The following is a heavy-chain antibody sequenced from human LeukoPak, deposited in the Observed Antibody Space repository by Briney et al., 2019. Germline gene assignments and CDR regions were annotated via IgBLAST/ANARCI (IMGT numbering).Heavy chain of an antibody. CDR2: IGISSGNT. D-gene: IGHD5-24*01. CDR1: GFSFNNYA. Sequence: PGGSLRLSCVASGFSFNNYAMNWVRQAPGKGLEWISYIGISSGNTKYADSVKGRFTISGDKAKNSLYLQMNSLRVEDTAVYYCARDYKYAFDNWGQGTLVTVSS. V-gene: IGHV3-48*01. CDR3: ARDYKYAFDN. J-gene: IGHJ4*02.